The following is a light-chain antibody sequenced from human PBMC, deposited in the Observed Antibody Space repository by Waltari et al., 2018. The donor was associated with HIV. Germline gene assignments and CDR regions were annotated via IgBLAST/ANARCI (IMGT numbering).Light chain of an antibody. CDR3: SSYAGSGNLLL. CDR1: SNDIGPYNY. CDR2: DVN. Sequence: QSALTQPPAASGSPGQSVTISCTGTSNDIGPYNYVSWYQQHPDKAPRLLIYDVNKRPSGVPGRFSGSKSGNTASLTVSGLQAEDEADYYCSSYAGSGNLLLFGGGTKVTVL. J-gene: IGLJ6*01. V-gene: IGLV2-8*01.